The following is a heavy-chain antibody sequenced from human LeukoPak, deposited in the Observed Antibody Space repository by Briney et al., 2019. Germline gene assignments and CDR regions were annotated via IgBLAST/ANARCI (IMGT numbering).Heavy chain of an antibody. CDR2: ISGYNGNT. CDR1: GYTFTSYG. Sequence: SSVKVSCKASGYTFTSYGISWVRQAPGQGLEWMGWISGYNGNTKYAQKLQGRVTMTTDTSTSTAYMELSSLRSEDTAVYYCAETHGVPWGQGTLVTVSS. CDR3: AETHGVP. D-gene: IGHD2-8*01. V-gene: IGHV1-18*01. J-gene: IGHJ4*02.